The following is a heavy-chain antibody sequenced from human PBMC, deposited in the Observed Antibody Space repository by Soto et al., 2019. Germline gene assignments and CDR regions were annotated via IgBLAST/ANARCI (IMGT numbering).Heavy chain of an antibody. V-gene: IGHV1-3*01. CDR2: INAGNGNT. CDR1: GYTFTSYA. CDR3: ARDGSGYSAES. Sequence: ASVKVSCKASGYTFTSYAMHWVRQAPGQRLEWMGWINAGNGNTKYSQKFQGRVTITADKSTSTAYMELSSLRSEDTAVYYCARDGSGYSAESWGQGTLVTVSS. D-gene: IGHD3-10*01. J-gene: IGHJ5*02.